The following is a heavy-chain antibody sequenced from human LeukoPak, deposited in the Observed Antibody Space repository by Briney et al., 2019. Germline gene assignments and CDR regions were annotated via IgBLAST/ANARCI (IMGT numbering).Heavy chain of an antibody. J-gene: IGHJ4*02. CDR3: ARGPGHGWYECNY. D-gene: IGHD6-19*01. Sequence: SVKVSCKASGGTFSSYAISWVRQAPGQGLEWMGGIIPIFGTANYAQKFQGRVTITADKSTSTAYMELSRLRSEDTAVYYCARGPGHGWYECNYWGQGTLVTVSS. V-gene: IGHV1-69*06. CDR2: IIPIFGTA. CDR1: GGTFSSYA.